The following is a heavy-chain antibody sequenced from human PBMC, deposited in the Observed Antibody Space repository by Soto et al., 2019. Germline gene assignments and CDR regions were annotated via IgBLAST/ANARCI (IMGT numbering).Heavy chain of an antibody. D-gene: IGHD2-15*01. Sequence: QVQLVQSGAEVKKPGASVKVSCKASGYTFTSYFMHWVRQAPGQGLEWMGIINPSGGSTTYAQKFQGRVTMTRDTSTSTVYMELSSLRCEDTAVYYCARQYCSGGSCYTLDYWGQGTLVTVSS. CDR2: INPSGGST. CDR1: GYTFTSYF. J-gene: IGHJ4*02. V-gene: IGHV1-46*01. CDR3: ARQYCSGGSCYTLDY.